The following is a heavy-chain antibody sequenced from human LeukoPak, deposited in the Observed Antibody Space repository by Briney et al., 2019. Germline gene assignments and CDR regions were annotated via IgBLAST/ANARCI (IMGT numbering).Heavy chain of an antibody. CDR3: AKDRGSRDGYNLADY. V-gene: IGHV3-30*02. D-gene: IGHD5-24*01. Sequence: PGGSLRLSCAASGFTFSSYGMHWVRQAPGKGLEWVAFIRYDGSNKYYADSVKGRFTISRDNSKNTLYLQMNSLRAEDTAVYYCAKDRGSRDGYNLADYWGQGTLVTVSS. J-gene: IGHJ4*02. CDR1: GFTFSSYG. CDR2: IRYDGSNK.